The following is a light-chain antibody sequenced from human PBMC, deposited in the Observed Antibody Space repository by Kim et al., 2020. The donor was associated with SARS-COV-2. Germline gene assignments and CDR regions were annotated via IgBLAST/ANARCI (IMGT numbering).Light chain of an antibody. J-gene: IGKJ1*01. CDR2: DAS. CDR1: QSISSW. V-gene: IGKV1-5*01. CDR3: QQNNSYWT. Sequence: SASVGDRVTITCRASQSISSWLAWYQQKPGKAPKLLIYDASSLESGVPSRFSGSGSGTEFTLTISSLQPDDFATYYCQQNNSYWTFGQGTKVEIK.